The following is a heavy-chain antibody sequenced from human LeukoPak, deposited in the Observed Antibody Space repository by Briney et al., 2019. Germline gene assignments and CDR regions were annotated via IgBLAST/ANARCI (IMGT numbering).Heavy chain of an antibody. Sequence: GESLKISCKGSGYAFSNYWIVWVRQMPGKDLEWMGIIYPGDSETRYSPSFQGPVTISADKSIDTAYLQWSSLKASDTAIYYCARRSPTDWFDPWGQGTLVTVSS. CDR3: ARRSPTDWFDP. CDR2: IYPGDSET. V-gene: IGHV5-51*01. CDR1: GYAFSNYW. J-gene: IGHJ5*02.